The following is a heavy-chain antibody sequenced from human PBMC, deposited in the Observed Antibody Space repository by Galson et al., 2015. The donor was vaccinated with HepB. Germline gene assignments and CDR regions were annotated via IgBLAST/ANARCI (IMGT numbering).Heavy chain of an antibody. J-gene: IGHJ6*02. CDR2: INKYGSEI. CDR3: ATSATARGGMDV. CDR1: GFTFSTYW. D-gene: IGHD3-10*01. V-gene: IGHV3-7*01. Sequence: SLRLSCAASGFTFSTYWMSWVRQAPGKGLEWVANINKYGSEIYYVDSVRGRFTISRDNAQNSLYLQMNSLRAEDTAVYYCATSATARGGMDVWGQGTTVTVSS.